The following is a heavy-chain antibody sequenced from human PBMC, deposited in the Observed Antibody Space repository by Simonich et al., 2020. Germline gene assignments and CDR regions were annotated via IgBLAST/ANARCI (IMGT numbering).Heavy chain of an antibody. CDR1: GFTFSSYA. CDR3: AKDLGERITMIVVVIDAFDI. CDR2: ISGSGGRT. D-gene: IGHD3-22*01. V-gene: IGHV3-23*01. J-gene: IGHJ3*02. Sequence: GGGLVQPGGSLRLSCAASGFTFSSYAMSWVRQAPGKGLEWVSAISGSGGRTYYADSVKARFTISRDNTKNTLYLQRNSLRAEDTAVYYCAKDLGERITMIVVVIDAFDIWGQGTMVTVSS.